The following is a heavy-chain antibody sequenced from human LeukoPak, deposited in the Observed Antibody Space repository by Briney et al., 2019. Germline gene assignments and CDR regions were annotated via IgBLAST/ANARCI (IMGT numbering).Heavy chain of an antibody. V-gene: IGHV1-2*02. Sequence: ASVKVSCKASGYTFTGYYMHWVRQAPGQGLEWMGWINPNSGGTNYAQNFQGRVTMTRDTSISTAYMELRSLSSDDTAVYYCATNFESSSWYYWFDPWGQGTLVTVSS. J-gene: IGHJ5*02. CDR3: ATNFESSSWYYWFDP. CDR2: INPNSGGT. D-gene: IGHD6-13*01. CDR1: GYTFTGYY.